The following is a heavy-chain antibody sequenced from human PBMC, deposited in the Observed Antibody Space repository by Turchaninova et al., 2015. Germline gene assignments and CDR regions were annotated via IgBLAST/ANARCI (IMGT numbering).Heavy chain of an antibody. D-gene: IGHD3-10*01. V-gene: IGHV1-2*04. J-gene: IGHJ3*01. CDR3: SRDCQDYYGSGNCLDAFDV. CDR2: INPNSGDT. CDR1: GYTFTKQK. Sequence: QVQLVQSGAEVKKPGDTLKGACKASGYTFTKQKMHWGRQAPGQGLEWMGWINPNSGDTHYAQKFQGWVTVTGDTSITTVYMELTWLRSDDTAIYYCSRDCQDYYGSGNCLDAFDVWGQGTMVTASS.